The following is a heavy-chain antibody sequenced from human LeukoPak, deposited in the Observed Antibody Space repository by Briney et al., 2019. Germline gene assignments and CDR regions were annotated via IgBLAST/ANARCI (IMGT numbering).Heavy chain of an antibody. CDR3: AREGNDSSGYYCDY. CDR2: INPNSGGT. V-gene: IGHV1-2*02. J-gene: IGHJ4*02. D-gene: IGHD3-22*01. CDR1: GYTFTGYY. Sequence: ASVKVSCKASGYTFTGYYMHWVRQAPGQGLEWMGWINPNSGGTNYAQKFQGRVTMTRDTSISTAYMELSRLRSDDTAVYYCAREGNDSSGYYCDYWGQGTLVTVSS.